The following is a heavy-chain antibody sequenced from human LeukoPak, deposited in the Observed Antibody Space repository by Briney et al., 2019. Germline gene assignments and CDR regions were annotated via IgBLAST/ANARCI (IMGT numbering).Heavy chain of an antibody. CDR1: GYTVTSYY. CDR2: LNPSGGSS. CDR3: ASAYKYGMDV. J-gene: IGHJ6*02. V-gene: IGHV1-46*01. Sequence: ASVTVSFKASGYTVTSYYMHWVRQAPGQGLEWMGILNPSGGSSSYAQKFQGRATLTRATSTSTVYMELSSLRSEDTAVYYCASAYKYGMDVWGQGTTVIVS.